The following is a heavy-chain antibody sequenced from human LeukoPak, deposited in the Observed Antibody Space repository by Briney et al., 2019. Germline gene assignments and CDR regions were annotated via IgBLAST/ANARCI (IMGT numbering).Heavy chain of an antibody. D-gene: IGHD3-16*01. CDR2: INHNGDVN. J-gene: IGHJ6*02. Sequence: GGSLRLSCAASGFTFSSYCMNWARQAPGKGLEWVASINHNGDVNYYVDSVKGRFTISRDNAKNSLYLQMSNLRAEDTAVYFCARGGGLDVWGQGATVTVSS. CDR3: ARGGGLDV. CDR1: GFTFSSYC. V-gene: IGHV3-7*03.